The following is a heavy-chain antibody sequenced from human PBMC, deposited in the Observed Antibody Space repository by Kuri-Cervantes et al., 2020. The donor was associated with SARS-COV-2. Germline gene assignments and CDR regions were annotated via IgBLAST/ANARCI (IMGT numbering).Heavy chain of an antibody. CDR3: VKDILSGSYLFSLFDN. CDR2: ISGSGGST. J-gene: IGHJ4*02. D-gene: IGHD1-26*01. V-gene: IGHV3-23*01. CDR1: GFTFSSYS. Sequence: GGSLRLSCAASGFTFSSYSMNWVRQAPGKGLEWVSAISGSGGSTYYADSVKGRFTISRDNSKNTLYLQMNSLRAEDTAVYYCVKDILSGSYLFSLFDNWGQGTLVTVYS.